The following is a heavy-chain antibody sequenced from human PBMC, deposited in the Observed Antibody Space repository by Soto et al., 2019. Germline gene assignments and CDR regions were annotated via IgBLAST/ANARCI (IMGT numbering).Heavy chain of an antibody. D-gene: IGHD6-13*01. CDR2: IIPYYNTL. Sequence: QAQVVQSGAEVRKPGSSVKLSCKASEGTFNSYAIAWVRQAPGQGLEWMGGIIPYYNTLNYAQKFQDRVTTTADDSTYTVYMELSSLRSDDTAVYFCASGASRWYPYFVDSWAQGTLVTVSS. V-gene: IGHV1-69*01. CDR3: ASGASRWYPYFVDS. CDR1: EGTFNSYA. J-gene: IGHJ4*02.